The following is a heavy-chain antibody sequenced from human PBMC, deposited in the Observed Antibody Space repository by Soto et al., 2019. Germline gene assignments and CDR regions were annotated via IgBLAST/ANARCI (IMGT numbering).Heavy chain of an antibody. J-gene: IGHJ4*02. D-gene: IGHD3-10*01. Sequence: EVQLVESGGGLVKPGGSLRLSCTASGFNFNNAWMSWVRQAPGKGLEWLGRSKSVPDGDKTDYAAPVKGRFTISRDDSQNIFYLLMDGLRTEDSAIYYCTTAPNYFGSGSSVRDYWSLGTLVTVSS. CDR1: GFNFNNAW. V-gene: IGHV3-15*01. CDR2: SKSVPDGDKT. CDR3: TTAPNYFGSGSSVRDY.